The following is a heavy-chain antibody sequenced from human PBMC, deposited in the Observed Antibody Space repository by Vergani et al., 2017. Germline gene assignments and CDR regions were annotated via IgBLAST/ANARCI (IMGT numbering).Heavy chain of an antibody. J-gene: IGHJ4*02. CDR3: ARGYDTQDY. Sequence: QVQLQESGPGLVKPSETLSLTCTVSGGSISSYYWSWIRQPPGKGREWIGYIYYSGSTNYNPALKSRVTISVDTSKNQFSLRLSPVTAADTGVYYCARGYDTQDYWGQGTLVTVSS. CDR2: IYYSGST. V-gene: IGHV4-59*01. CDR1: GGSISSYY. D-gene: IGHD3-22*01.